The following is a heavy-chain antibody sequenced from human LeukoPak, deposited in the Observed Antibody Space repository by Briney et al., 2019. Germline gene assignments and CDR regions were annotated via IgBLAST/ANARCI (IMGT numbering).Heavy chain of an antibody. J-gene: IGHJ4*02. Sequence: PSETLSLTCAVYGVSFSGYYWSWIRQPPGKGLEWIGEINHSGSTNYNPSLKSRVTISVDTSKNQFSLKLSSVTAADTAVYYCARGARGIAVAGTLIGWGQGTLVTVSS. CDR1: GVSFSGYY. D-gene: IGHD6-19*01. CDR3: ARGARGIAVAGTLIG. CDR2: INHSGST. V-gene: IGHV4-34*01.